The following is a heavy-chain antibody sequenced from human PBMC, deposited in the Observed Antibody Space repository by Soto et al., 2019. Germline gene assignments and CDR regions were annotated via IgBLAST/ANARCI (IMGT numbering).Heavy chain of an antibody. V-gene: IGHV4-59*01. J-gene: IGHJ4*02. CDR2: IYYSGST. D-gene: IGHD1-26*01. Sequence: PSETLSLTCTVSGGSISSYYWSWIRHPPGKGLEWIGYIYYSGSTNYNPSLKSRVTISVDTSKNQFSLKLSSVTAADTAVYYCARDVSSYSGYFDYWGQGTLVTVSS. CDR1: GGSISSYY. CDR3: ARDVSSYSGYFDY.